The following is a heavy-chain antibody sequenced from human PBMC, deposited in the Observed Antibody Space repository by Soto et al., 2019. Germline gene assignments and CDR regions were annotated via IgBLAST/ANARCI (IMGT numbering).Heavy chain of an antibody. D-gene: IGHD6-19*01. V-gene: IGHV1-18*01. CDR1: GYTFTSYG. CDR3: ARDRKAVAATGWFDP. Sequence: QVQLVQSGAEVKKPGASVKVSCKASGYTFTSYGISWVRQAPGQGLEWMGWISAYNCNTNYAQKLQSRVTMTTDTSTSKAYMELRSLSSDDTAVYYCARDRKAVAATGWFDPWGQGTLVTVSS. J-gene: IGHJ5*02. CDR2: ISAYNCNT.